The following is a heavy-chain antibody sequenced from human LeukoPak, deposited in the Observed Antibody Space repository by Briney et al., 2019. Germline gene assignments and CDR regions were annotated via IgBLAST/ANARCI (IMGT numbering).Heavy chain of an antibody. V-gene: IGHV3-43*02. Sequence: GGSLRLSCAASGFTFDDYAMHWVRQAPGKGLEWVSLISGDGGSTYYADSVKGRFTISRDNSKNSLYLQMNSLRTEDTALYYCAKDWYSLHYYYCYGMDVWGQGTTVTVSS. D-gene: IGHD1-1*01. CDR1: GFTFDDYA. CDR2: ISGDGGST. CDR3: AKDWYSLHYYYCYGMDV. J-gene: IGHJ6*02.